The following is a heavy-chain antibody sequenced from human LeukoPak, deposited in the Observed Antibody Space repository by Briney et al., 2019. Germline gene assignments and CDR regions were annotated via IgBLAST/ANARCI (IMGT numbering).Heavy chain of an antibody. J-gene: IGHJ4*02. V-gene: IGHV3-33*06. D-gene: IGHD5-18*01. Sequence: GGSLRLSCAASGFTFSSYAMHWVRQAPGKGLEWVAVIWYDGANQYYTDSVKGRFTISRDNSKNTLYLQMNSLRAEDTAVYYCAKDRLRGYSYGYLYYWGQGDLFTVSS. CDR1: GFTFSSYA. CDR2: IWYDGANQ. CDR3: AKDRLRGYSYGYLYY.